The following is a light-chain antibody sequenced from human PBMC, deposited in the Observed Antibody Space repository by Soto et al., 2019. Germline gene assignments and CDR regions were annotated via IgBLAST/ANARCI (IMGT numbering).Light chain of an antibody. CDR2: AVS. Sequence: ALTQPASVSGSPGQSITIACIGSSSDIGAYDYVSWYQQHPGRAPKLIIYAVSHRFSGLSYRFSGSKSGNTASLTLSGLLAEDEGDYNGNSCAPGIMGVFGCGTTGTFL. CDR1: SSDIGAYDY. J-gene: IGLJ1*01. V-gene: IGLV2-14*03. CDR3: NSCAPGIMGV.